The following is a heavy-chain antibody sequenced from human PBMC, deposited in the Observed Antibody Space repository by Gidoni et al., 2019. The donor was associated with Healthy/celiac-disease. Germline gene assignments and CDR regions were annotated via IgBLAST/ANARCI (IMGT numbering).Heavy chain of an antibody. V-gene: IGHV3-53*01. D-gene: IGHD3-22*01. CDR3: AREGDSSDDDAFDI. Sequence: EVQLVESGGGLIQPGGSLRLSCSASGFTVSSNYMSWVRQAPGKGLECVSVIYSGGSTYYADSVKGRFTISRDNSKNTLYLQMNSLRAEDTAVYYCAREGDSSDDDAFDIWGQGTMVTVSS. CDR2: IYSGGST. J-gene: IGHJ3*02. CDR1: GFTVSSNY.